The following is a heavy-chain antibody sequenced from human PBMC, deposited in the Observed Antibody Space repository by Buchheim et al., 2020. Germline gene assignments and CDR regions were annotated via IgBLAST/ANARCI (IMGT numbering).Heavy chain of an antibody. D-gene: IGHD3-16*01. V-gene: IGHV4-30-2*01. CDR2: IYHSEST. J-gene: IGHJ1*01. CDR3: AGGGGGVTPAIQH. CDR1: GGSISSGGYS. Sequence: QLQLQESGSGLVKPSQTLSLTCAASGGSISSGGYSWSWTRQPPGKGLDWIGYIYHSESTYYNPSLKSRVTISVARSKNQFTLKLGSVTAADTDVYDCAGGGGGVTPAIQHWGQGTL.